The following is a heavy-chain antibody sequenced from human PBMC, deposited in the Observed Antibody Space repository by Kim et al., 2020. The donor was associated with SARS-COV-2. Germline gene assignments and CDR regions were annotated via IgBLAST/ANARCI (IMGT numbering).Heavy chain of an antibody. CDR2: ISSSSSTI. CDR3: ARDFPNSGSYYVRSSVFDY. CDR1: GFTFSSYS. V-gene: IGHV3-48*02. Sequence: GGSLRLSCAASGFTFSSYSMNWVRQAPGKGLEWVSYISSSSSTIYYADSVKGRFTISRDNAKNSLYLQMNSLRDEDTAVYYCARDFPNSGSYYVRSSVFDYWGQGTLVTVSS. J-gene: IGHJ4*02. D-gene: IGHD1-26*01.